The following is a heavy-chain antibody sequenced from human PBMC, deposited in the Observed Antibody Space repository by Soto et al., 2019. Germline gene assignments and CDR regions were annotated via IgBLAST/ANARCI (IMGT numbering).Heavy chain of an antibody. J-gene: IGHJ4*02. D-gene: IGHD2-2*01. CDR2: ITDSGDDT. CDR3: AKLGSSSWSPHYYFDY. Sequence: PGGSLRLSCAASGFTFSSYAMSWVRQAPGKGLEWVSAITDSGDDTYYIDSVKGRFTISRDNSKSTLYLQMNSLRAADTAIYYCAKLGSSSWSPHYYFDYWGQGTLVTVSS. V-gene: IGHV3-23*01. CDR1: GFTFSSYA.